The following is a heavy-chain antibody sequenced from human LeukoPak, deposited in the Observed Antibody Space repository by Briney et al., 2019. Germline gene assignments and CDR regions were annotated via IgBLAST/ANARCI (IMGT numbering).Heavy chain of an antibody. D-gene: IGHD6-13*01. CDR2: LFHSGTR. Sequence: PSETLSLTCTVSGGSITSYYWSWIRQPPGKGLEWIGYLFHSGTRRYNPSLKSRVTISADTTKNQIFLTLNSTTAAGTAVYYCARRRGWKQQLVYFDYRGQGTLATVSS. V-gene: IGHV4-59*08. CDR1: GGSITSYY. J-gene: IGHJ4*02. CDR3: ARRRGWKQQLVYFDY.